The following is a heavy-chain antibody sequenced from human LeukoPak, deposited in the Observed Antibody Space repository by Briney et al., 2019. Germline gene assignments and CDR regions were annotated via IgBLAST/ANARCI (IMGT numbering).Heavy chain of an antibody. D-gene: IGHD1-26*01. J-gene: IGHJ4*02. Sequence: GGSLRLSCAASGFTFSSYGMHWVRQAPGKGLEWVAVIWYDGSNKYYADSVKGRFTISRDNSKNTLYLQMNSLRAEDTAVYYCARPDLSGSPTYYFDYWGQGTLVTVSS. CDR2: IWYDGSNK. V-gene: IGHV3-33*01. CDR1: GFTFSSYG. CDR3: ARPDLSGSPTYYFDY.